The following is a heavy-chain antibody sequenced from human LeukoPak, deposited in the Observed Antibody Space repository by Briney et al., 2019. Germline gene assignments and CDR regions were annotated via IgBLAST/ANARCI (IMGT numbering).Heavy chain of an antibody. CDR3: ATVFGY. D-gene: IGHD1-1*01. CDR2: ISGGGGTT. V-gene: IGHV3-23*01. CDR1: GFTFSSYP. J-gene: IGHJ4*02. Sequence: GGSLRLSCAASGFTFSSYPTTWVRQVPGKGLEWVSAISGGGGTTYYADSVKGRFTVSRDNSKNTVYLQMNSLRAEDSAVYYCATVFGYWGQGTLVTVSS.